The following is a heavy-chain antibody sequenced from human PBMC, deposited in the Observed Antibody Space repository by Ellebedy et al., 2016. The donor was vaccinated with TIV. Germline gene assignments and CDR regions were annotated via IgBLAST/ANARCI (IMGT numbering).Heavy chain of an antibody. D-gene: IGHD3-22*01. V-gene: IGHV3-30*03. Sequence: GESLKISXAASGFSFSNYGMHWVRQAPGKGLEWVAITSYDGSNEYYADSVKGRFTVSRDNSKNTLYLQMNSLRAEDTAVYYCASLYDSSGYYNSWGQGTLVTVSS. CDR2: TSYDGSNE. J-gene: IGHJ4*02. CDR1: GFSFSNYG. CDR3: ASLYDSSGYYNS.